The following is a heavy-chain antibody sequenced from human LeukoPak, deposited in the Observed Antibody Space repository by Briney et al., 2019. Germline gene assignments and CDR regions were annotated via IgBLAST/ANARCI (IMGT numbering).Heavy chain of an antibody. V-gene: IGHV3-21*01. J-gene: IGHJ4*02. CDR3: ARGSVTMVRGVLSY. CDR1: GFTFSSYS. D-gene: IGHD3-10*01. CDR2: ISSSSSYI. Sequence: GGSLRLSCAASGFTFSSYSMNWVRQAPGKGLEWVSSISSSSSYIYYADSVKGRFTISRDNAKNSLCLQMNSLRAEDTAVYYCARGSVTMVRGVLSYWGQGTLVTVSS.